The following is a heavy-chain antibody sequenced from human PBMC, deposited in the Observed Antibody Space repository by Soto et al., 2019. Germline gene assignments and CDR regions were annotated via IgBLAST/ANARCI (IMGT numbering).Heavy chain of an antibody. V-gene: IGHV4-34*01. CDR2: VNHSGST. CDR3: VRGSSVGGVGH. J-gene: IGHJ4*02. CDR1: GGSFSDYY. D-gene: IGHD3-16*01. Sequence: QVRLQQWGTGLLKPSETLSLTCAVYGGSFSDYYWTWIRQPPGKGLEWMGEVNHSGSTNYIPSLKSRGTVSIHTSMKQYSLKLSTVTAADTAVYYCVRGSSVGGVGHWGQGTLVAVSS.